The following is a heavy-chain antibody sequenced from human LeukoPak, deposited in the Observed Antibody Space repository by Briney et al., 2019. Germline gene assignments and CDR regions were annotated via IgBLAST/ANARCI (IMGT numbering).Heavy chain of an antibody. V-gene: IGHV4-4*02. CDR1: GGSISTTNW. J-gene: IGHJ4*02. CDR3: AREGGFYRPLDY. D-gene: IGHD6-25*01. Sequence: SGTLSLTCDVSGGSISTTNWWTWVRQPPGGGLEWIGEVHLNGRTHYSPSLESRVTMSVDMSENHVSLQLTSVTAAASAVYYCAREGGFYRPLDYSGPGTLVIVSA. CDR2: VHLNGRT.